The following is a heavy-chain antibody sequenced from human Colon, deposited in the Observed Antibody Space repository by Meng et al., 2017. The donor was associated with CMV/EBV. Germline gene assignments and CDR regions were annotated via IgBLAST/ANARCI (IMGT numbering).Heavy chain of an antibody. Sequence: GESLKISCVASGFTFSTYAMSWVRQAPGKGLEWVSVISDAGNTYYADSVRGRFTSSRDNTKNTLSLQMHSLRVEDTAVYYCARGAFDWGQGTLVTVSS. CDR1: GFTFSTYA. V-gene: IGHV3-66*02. J-gene: IGHJ1*01. CDR3: ARGAFD. CDR2: ISDAGNT. D-gene: IGHD2/OR15-2a*01.